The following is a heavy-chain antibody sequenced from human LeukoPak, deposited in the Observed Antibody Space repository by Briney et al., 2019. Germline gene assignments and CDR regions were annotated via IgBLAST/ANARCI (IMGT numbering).Heavy chain of an antibody. V-gene: IGHV4-61*01. CDR1: GGSVSSGSYY. J-gene: IGHJ4*02. D-gene: IGHD6-19*01. Sequence: NPSETLSLTCTVSGGSVSSGSYYWSWIRQPPGKGLEWIGYIYYSGSTNYNPSLKSRVTISVDTSKNQFSLKLSSVTAADTAVYYCARTLVDYSSGWYVFDYWGQGTLVTVSS. CDR2: IYYSGST. CDR3: ARTLVDYSSGWYVFDY.